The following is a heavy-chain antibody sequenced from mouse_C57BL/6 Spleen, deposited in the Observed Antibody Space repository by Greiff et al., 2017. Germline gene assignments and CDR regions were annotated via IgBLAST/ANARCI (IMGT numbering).Heavy chain of an antibody. J-gene: IGHJ4*01. D-gene: IGHD1-1*01. CDR2: IYPGDGDT. CDR1: GYAFSSSW. Sequence: QVQLQQSGPELVKPGASVKISCKASGYAFSSSWMNWVKQRPGQGLEWIGRIYPGDGDTNYNEKFKGKATLTADKSSSTAYLQLSSLTSEDSAVYFCERAWDGSLYAMDYWGQGTSVTVSS. V-gene: IGHV1-82*01. CDR3: ERAWDGSLYAMDY.